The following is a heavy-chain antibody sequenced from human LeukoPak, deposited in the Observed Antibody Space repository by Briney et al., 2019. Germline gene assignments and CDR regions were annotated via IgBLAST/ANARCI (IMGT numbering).Heavy chain of an antibody. J-gene: IGHJ3*02. CDR1: GGSINNYY. CDR2: IYTRGST. V-gene: IGHV4-4*07. Sequence: SETLFLTCTVAGGSINNYYWSWIRQPAGKGLEWIGRIYTRGSTNYNPSLKSRDTMSVDTSKNQFSLKLSSVTAADTAVYYCARGRYCSADICSGGDAFDIWGQGTMVSVSS. D-gene: IGHD2-15*01. CDR3: ARGRYCSADICSGGDAFDI.